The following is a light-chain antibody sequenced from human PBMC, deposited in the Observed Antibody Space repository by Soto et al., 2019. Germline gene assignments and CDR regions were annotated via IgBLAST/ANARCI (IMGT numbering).Light chain of an antibody. J-gene: IGLJ3*02. CDR3: VLYLGSGISM. CDR2: STN. V-gene: IGLV8-61*01. Sequence: QTVVTQEPSFSVSPGGTVTLTCALSSASVSTSYYPSWYQQTPGQAPRTLIYSTNIRSSGVPDRFSGSILGNKAALTITGAQADDESDYYCVLYLGSGISMFGGGTKLTVL. CDR1: SASVSTSYY.